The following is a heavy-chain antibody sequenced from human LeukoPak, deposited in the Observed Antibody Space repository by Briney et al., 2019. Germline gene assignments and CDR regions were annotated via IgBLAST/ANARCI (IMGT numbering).Heavy chain of an antibody. V-gene: IGHV4-34*01. CDR3: ARLDYGSGSPSFDY. Sequence: PSETLSLTCAVYGGSFSGYYWSWIRQPPGKGLEWIGEINHSGSTNYNPSLKSRVTISVDTSKNQFSLKLSSVTAADTAVYYCARLDYGSGSPSFDYWGQGTLVTVSS. CDR1: GGSFSGYY. D-gene: IGHD3-10*01. J-gene: IGHJ4*02. CDR2: INHSGST.